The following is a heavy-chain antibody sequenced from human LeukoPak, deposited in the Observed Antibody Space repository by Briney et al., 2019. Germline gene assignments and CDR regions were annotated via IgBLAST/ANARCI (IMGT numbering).Heavy chain of an antibody. V-gene: IGHV4-61*02. D-gene: IGHD6-6*01. J-gene: IGHJ4*02. Sequence: SQTLSLTCTVSGGSISSGSYYWSWIRQPAGKGLEWIGRIYTSGSTNYNPSLKSRVTISVDTSKNQFSLKLSSVTAADTAVYYCARDQKYSSYDWGQGTLVTVSS. CDR3: ARDQKYSSYD. CDR2: IYTSGST. CDR1: GGSISSGSYY.